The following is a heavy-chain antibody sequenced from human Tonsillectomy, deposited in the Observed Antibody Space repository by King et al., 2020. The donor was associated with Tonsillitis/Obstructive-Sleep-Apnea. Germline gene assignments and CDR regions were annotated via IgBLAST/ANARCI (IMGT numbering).Heavy chain of an antibody. V-gene: IGHV3-7*01. J-gene: IGHJ6*03. CDR1: GFTFSNYW. Sequence: VQLVESGGGLVQPGGSLRLSCAASGFTFSNYWMSWVRQAPGKGLEWVANIKQDGSEKYYVDSVKGRFTIYRDNAKNSLYLQMNILRVAETAVYYCARVLPGRSWNMDFWGKGTTVTVFS. CDR3: ARVLPGRSWNMDF. CDR2: IKQDGSEK. D-gene: IGHD6-13*01.